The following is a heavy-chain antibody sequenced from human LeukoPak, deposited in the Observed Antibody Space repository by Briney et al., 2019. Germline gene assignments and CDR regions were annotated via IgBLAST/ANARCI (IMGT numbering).Heavy chain of an antibody. CDR1: GFTVSSND. J-gene: IGHJ4*02. V-gene: IGHV3-66*01. Sequence: GGSLRLSCAASGFTVSSNDMSWVRQAPGKGLEWVSVIHFGGSTNYADSVKGRFIISRDNSKNTLYLQMNSLRAEDTAVYYCARGSPGYWGQGTLVTVSS. CDR2: IHFGGST. CDR3: ARGSPGY.